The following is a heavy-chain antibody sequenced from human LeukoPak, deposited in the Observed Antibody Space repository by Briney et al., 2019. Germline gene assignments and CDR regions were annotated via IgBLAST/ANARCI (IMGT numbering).Heavy chain of an antibody. CDR3: ANDYGDDTNTFFDY. V-gene: IGHV3-20*04. Sequence: PGGSLRLSCAASGFTFDDYGMSWVRQAPGKGLEWVSGINWNGGSTGYADSVKGRFTISRDNSKNTLYLQMNSLRAEDTAVYYCANDYGDDTNTFFDYWGQGTLVTVSS. CDR1: GFTFDDYG. J-gene: IGHJ4*02. CDR2: INWNGGST. D-gene: IGHD4-17*01.